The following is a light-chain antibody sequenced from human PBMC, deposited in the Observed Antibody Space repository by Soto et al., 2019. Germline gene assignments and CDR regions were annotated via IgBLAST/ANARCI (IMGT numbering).Light chain of an antibody. CDR1: QSVSSSY. V-gene: IGKV3-20*01. CDR3: QQYGSSHT. Sequence: EIVLTQSPGTLSLSPGERATLSCRASQSVSSSYLAWYQQKPGQAPRLLIYGASSRATGIPGRFSGSGSGTDFTLTISRLEPEDCAVYYCQQYGSSHTFGQGTKLEIK. CDR2: GAS. J-gene: IGKJ2*01.